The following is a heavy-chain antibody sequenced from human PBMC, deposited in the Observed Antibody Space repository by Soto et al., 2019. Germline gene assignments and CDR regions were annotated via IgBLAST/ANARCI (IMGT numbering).Heavy chain of an antibody. CDR1: GFTFSSYW. J-gene: IGHJ6*02. CDR2: INSDGSST. V-gene: IGHV3-74*01. Sequence: EVQLVESGGGLVQPGGSLRLSCAASGFTFSSYWMHWVRQDPGKGLVWVSRINSDGSSTSYADSVKARFTISRDNAKNTLYLQMNSLRAEDTAVYYCAKGGSGIMDVWGQGTTVTVSS. CDR3: AKGGSGIMDV. D-gene: IGHD3-10*01.